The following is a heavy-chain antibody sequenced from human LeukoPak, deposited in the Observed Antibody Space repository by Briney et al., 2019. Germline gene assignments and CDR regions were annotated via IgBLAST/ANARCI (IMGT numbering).Heavy chain of an antibody. CDR1: GGSFSGYY. J-gene: IGHJ4*02. CDR2: INHSGST. Sequence: SETLSLTCAVYGGSFSGYYWSWIRQPPGKGLEWIGEINHSGSTNYNPSLKSQVTISVDTSKNQFSLKLSSVTAADTAVYYCCLFYDSTYYFDYWGQGTLVTVSS. D-gene: IGHD3-22*01. CDR3: CLFYDSTYYFDY. V-gene: IGHV4-34*01.